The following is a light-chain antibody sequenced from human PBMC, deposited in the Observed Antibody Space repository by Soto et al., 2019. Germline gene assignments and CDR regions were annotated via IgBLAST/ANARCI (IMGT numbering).Light chain of an antibody. V-gene: IGLV2-14*01. CDR1: SSDVGGYNY. CDR2: EVS. J-gene: IGLJ2*01. Sequence: QSVLTQPASVSGSPGQSITMSCTGTSSDVGGYNYVSWYQHHPGKAPKLMISEVSNRPSGISDRFSGSKSGNTASLTISGLQAEDEANYYCSSYTGSSSDVVFGGGTKLTVL. CDR3: SSYTGSSSDVV.